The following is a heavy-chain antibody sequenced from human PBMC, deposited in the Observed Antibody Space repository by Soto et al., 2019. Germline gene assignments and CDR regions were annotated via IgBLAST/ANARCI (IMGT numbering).Heavy chain of an antibody. J-gene: IGHJ4*02. CDR3: ARGERNHDFWSGYFGRFDS. D-gene: IGHD3-3*01. CDR1: GYIITAYS. CDR2: INVGHGDT. V-gene: IGHV1-3*01. Sequence: QVQLVQSGTAVRKPGASVNVSCKASGYIITAYSIHWLRQAPGQRPEWVGWINVGHGDTKYSKRLHDRVTISRDTSANTAYMELTSLRSEDTAVYYCARGERNHDFWSGYFGRFDSWGQGTLVTVSS.